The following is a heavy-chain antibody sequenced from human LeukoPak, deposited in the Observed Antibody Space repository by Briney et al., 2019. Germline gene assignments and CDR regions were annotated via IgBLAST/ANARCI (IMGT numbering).Heavy chain of an antibody. J-gene: IGHJ4*02. CDR3: TRGNYDLGDY. V-gene: IGHV3-49*03. CDR1: GFTFGDYV. Sequence: GGSLRLSCTASGFTFGDYVMSWFRQAPGKGLEWVAFIRSKAYGGTTEYAASVKGRFTISRDDSESIAYLQMNSLKTEDTAVYYCTRGNYDLGDYWGQGTLVTVSS. D-gene: IGHD3-3*01. CDR2: IRSKAYGGTT.